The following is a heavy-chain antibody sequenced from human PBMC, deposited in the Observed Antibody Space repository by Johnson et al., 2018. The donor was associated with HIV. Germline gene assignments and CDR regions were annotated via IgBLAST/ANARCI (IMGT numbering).Heavy chain of an antibody. J-gene: IGHJ3*02. V-gene: IGHV3-11*01. CDR3: ARDGVYSSPHDAFDI. D-gene: IGHD3-22*01. CDR1: GFTFSDYY. Sequence: QVQLVESGGGLVKPGGSLRLSCAASGFTFSDYYMTWIRQAPGKGLEWVSYISSSGGTIYYTDSVKGRFTISRDNAKNSLYLHMNSLRAEDSAVYYCARDGVYSSPHDAFDIWGQGTMVTVSS. CDR2: ISSSGGTI.